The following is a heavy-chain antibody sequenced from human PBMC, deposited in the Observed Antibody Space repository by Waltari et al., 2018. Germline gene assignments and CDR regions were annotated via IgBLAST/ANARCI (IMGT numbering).Heavy chain of an antibody. J-gene: IGHJ1*01. D-gene: IGHD6-19*01. Sequence: EVQLLESGGGLVQPGGSLRLSCAASGFTFSSYAMSWVRQAPGKGLEWVSAMSGSGVSTYYADSVKGRFTISRDNSKNTLYLQMNSLRAEDTAVYYCAKDRVGKIAVAGDFQHWGQGTLVTVSS. V-gene: IGHV3-23*01. CDR3: AKDRVGKIAVAGDFQH. CDR2: MSGSGVST. CDR1: GFTFSSYA.